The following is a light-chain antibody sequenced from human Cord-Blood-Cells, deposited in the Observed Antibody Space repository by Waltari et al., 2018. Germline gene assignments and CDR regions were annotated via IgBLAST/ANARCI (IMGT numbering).Light chain of an antibody. V-gene: IGLV2-23*02. CDR1: SSDVGSYNL. J-gene: IGLJ3*02. CDR3: CSYAGSSTWV. CDR2: EVS. Sequence: QSALTQPASVSGSPGQAITISCTGTSSDVGSYNLVSWYQQHPGKAPKLMIYEVSERPSGVSHRFSGSQSGNTASLTISGLQAEDEADYYCCSYAGSSTWVFGGGTKLTVL.